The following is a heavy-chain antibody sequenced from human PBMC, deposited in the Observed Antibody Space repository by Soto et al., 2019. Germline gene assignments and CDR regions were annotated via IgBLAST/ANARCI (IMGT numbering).Heavy chain of an antibody. J-gene: IGHJ4*02. D-gene: IGHD2-15*01. CDR1: GFTFGNYG. CDR3: ASGCSGGSCYSGFDY. Sequence: GGSLRLSCAASGFTFGNYGMHWVRQAPGKGLEWVSYISSSGSTIYYADSVKGRFTISRDNAKNSLYLQMNSLRAEDTAVYYCASGCSGGSCYSGFDYWGQGTLVTVSS. CDR2: ISSSGSTI. V-gene: IGHV3-48*04.